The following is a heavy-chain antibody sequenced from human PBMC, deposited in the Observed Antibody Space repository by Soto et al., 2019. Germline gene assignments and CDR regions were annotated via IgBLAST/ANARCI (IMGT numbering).Heavy chain of an antibody. J-gene: IGHJ4*02. D-gene: IGHD2-2*01. CDR2: ISGSGGST. CDR1: GFTFSSYA. V-gene: IGHV3-23*01. Sequence: AGGSLRLSCAASGFTFSSYAMSWVRQAPGKGLEWVSAISGSGGSTYYADSVRGRFTISRDSSKNTLSLQMNSLRAEDTAMYYCAREDNRTSWAFDCWGQGTLVTVSS. CDR3: AREDNRTSWAFDC.